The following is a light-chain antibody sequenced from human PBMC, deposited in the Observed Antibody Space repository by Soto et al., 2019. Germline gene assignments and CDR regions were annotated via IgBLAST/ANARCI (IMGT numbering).Light chain of an antibody. J-gene: IGKJ1*01. CDR1: QNINTW. Sequence: DIQMTQSPSTLSASVGDRVTFTCRASQNINTWLAWYQQKPGKGPKLLIYKASVLESGAPSRFSGSGSGTEFTLTISSLQPDDFATYYCQQYSKYPTFGQGTKVDIK. CDR2: KAS. V-gene: IGKV1-5*03. CDR3: QQYSKYPT.